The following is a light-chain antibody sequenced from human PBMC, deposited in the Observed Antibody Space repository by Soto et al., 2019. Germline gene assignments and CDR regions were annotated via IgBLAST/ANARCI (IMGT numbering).Light chain of an antibody. V-gene: IGKV2-28*01. CDR2: LGS. Sequence: DIVMTQSPLSLPVTPGEPASISCRSSQSLLHSNGYNYLDWYLQKPGQSPQLLIYLGSNRSSGVPDWFSGSGSGTDFTLKISRVEAEDVGVYYCMQALQTRTLGQGTKVDIK. J-gene: IGKJ1*01. CDR3: MQALQTRT. CDR1: QSLLHSNGYNY.